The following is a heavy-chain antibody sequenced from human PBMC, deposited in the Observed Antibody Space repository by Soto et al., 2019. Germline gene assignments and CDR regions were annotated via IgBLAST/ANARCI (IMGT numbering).Heavy chain of an antibody. Sequence: EVQVVESGGGLVQPGGSLRLSCAASGFTFSSNSMNWVRQAPGKGLEWISYISSSSSTIYADSVKGRFTSSRDSAKNSLYLQMNSLRDEDTAVYYCARVIWSGHLTSDLWGQGTLVTVSS. CDR2: ISSSSSTI. D-gene: IGHD3-3*01. V-gene: IGHV3-48*02. J-gene: IGHJ5*02. CDR3: ARVIWSGHLTSDL. CDR1: GFTFSSNS.